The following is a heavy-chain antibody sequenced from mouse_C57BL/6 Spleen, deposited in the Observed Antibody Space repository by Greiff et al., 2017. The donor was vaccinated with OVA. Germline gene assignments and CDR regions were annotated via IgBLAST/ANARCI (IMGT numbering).Heavy chain of an antibody. V-gene: IGHV5-17*01. Sequence: EVKLVESGGGLVKPGGSLKLSCAASGFTFSDYGMHWVRQAPEKGLEWVAYISSGSSTIYYADTVKGRFTISRDNAKNTLFLQMTSLRSEDTAMYYCARSDGYYGGYAMDYWGQGTSVTVSS. CDR2: ISSGSSTI. CDR1: GFTFSDYG. CDR3: ARSDGYYGGYAMDY. J-gene: IGHJ4*01. D-gene: IGHD2-3*01.